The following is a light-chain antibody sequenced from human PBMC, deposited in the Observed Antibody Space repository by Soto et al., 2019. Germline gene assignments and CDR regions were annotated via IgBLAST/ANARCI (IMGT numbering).Light chain of an antibody. CDR1: SSDVGSYNL. V-gene: IGLV2-23*02. J-gene: IGLJ2*01. Sequence: QSALTQPASVSGSPGQSITISCTGTSSDVGSYNLVSWYQHHPGKAPKLMIYAVSKRPSGVSNRFSGSKSGNTASLTISGLQAEDEADYYCCSYAGSSTYVVFGGGTKLTVL. CDR3: CSYAGSSTYVV. CDR2: AVS.